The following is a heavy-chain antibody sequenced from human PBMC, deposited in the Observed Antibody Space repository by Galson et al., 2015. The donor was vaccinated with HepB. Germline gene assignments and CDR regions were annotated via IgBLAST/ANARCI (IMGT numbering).Heavy chain of an antibody. D-gene: IGHD3-10*01. CDR3: AEDMRSGITMVRGVIIGGMDV. V-gene: IGHV3-9*01. CDR1: GFTFDDYA. J-gene: IGHJ6*02. Sequence: SLRLSCAASGFTFDDYAMHWVRQAPGKGLEWVSGISWNSGSIGYADSVKGRFTISRDNAKNSLYLQMNSLRAEDTALYYCAEDMRSGITMVRGVIIGGMDVWGQGTTVTVSS. CDR2: ISWNSGSI.